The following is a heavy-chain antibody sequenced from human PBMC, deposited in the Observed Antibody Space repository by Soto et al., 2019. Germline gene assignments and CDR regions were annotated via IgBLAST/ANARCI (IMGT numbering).Heavy chain of an antibody. D-gene: IGHD3-10*01. V-gene: IGHV3-23*01. CDR3: AKDLIWFGELLFDP. CDR2: VSASGLNT. Sequence: GGSLRLSCAASGFTFSTYAMAWVRQAPGKGLEWVSGVSASGLNTDYADSVKGRFYISRDNSKNTLYLHMNSLRAEDTALYYCAKDLIWFGELLFDPWGQGTLVTVSS. J-gene: IGHJ5*02. CDR1: GFTFSTYA.